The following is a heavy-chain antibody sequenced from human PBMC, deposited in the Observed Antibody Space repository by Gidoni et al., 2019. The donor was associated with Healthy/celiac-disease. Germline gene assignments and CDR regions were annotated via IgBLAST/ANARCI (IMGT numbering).Heavy chain of an antibody. J-gene: IGHJ4*02. Sequence: QVQLVQSGAEVKKPGASVQVSCTASGSTFTGSYMHWVRQAPGQGLEWMGWINPNSGGTNYAQKFQGRVTMTRDTSISTAYMELSRLRSDDTAVYYCAREGPRTSGWYQPEFDYWGQGTLVTVSS. V-gene: IGHV1-2*02. CDR1: GSTFTGSY. CDR2: INPNSGGT. CDR3: AREGPRTSGWYQPEFDY. D-gene: IGHD6-19*01.